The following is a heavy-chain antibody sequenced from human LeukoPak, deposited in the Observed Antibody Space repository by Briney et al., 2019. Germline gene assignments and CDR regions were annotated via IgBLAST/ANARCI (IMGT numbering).Heavy chain of an antibody. CDR1: GYSINSGYH. V-gene: IGHV4-38-2*02. CDR2: IHHSGST. D-gene: IGHD3-22*01. Sequence: SETLSLTCIVSGYSINSGYHWGWIRQPPGNGLEWIGSIHHSGSTYYNPSLKSRVTISIDTSKNQFSLKLSSVTAADTAVYYCARHCLYDTSGDGTHYFDYWGQGTLVTVSS. J-gene: IGHJ4*02. CDR3: ARHCLYDTSGDGTHYFDY.